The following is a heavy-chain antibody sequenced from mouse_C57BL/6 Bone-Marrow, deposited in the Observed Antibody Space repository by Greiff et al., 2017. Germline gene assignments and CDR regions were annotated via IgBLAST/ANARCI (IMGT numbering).Heavy chain of an antibody. J-gene: IGHJ2*01. CDR3: VRQQLGRGNYFDY. CDR1: GFSFNTYA. V-gene: IGHV10-1*01. Sequence: EVQLVESGGGLVQPKGSLKLSCAASGFSFNTYAMNWVRQAPGKGLEWVARIRSKSNNYATYYADSVKDRFTISRDDSESMLYLQMNNLKTEDTAMYYCVRQQLGRGNYFDYWGQGTTLTVSS. CDR2: IRSKSNNYAT. D-gene: IGHD4-1*02.